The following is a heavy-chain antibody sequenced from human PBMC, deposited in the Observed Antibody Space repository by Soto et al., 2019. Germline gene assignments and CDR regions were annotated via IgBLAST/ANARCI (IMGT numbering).Heavy chain of an antibody. CDR1: GFTFSSYV. CDR2: ISGSGGST. J-gene: IGHJ4*02. Sequence: EVQLLESGGGLVQPGGSLRVSCAASGFTFSSYVMSWVRQAPGKGLEWVSAISGSGGSTYYADAVKGRFTISRDNSKNTLYLQMNSLRAEDTAVCYCAKGYCSSTSCYYFDYWGQGTLVTVSS. D-gene: IGHD2-2*01. V-gene: IGHV3-23*01. CDR3: AKGYCSSTSCYYFDY.